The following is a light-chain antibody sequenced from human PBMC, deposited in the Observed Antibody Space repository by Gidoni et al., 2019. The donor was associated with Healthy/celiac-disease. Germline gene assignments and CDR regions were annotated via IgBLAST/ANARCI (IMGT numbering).Light chain of an antibody. J-gene: IGKJ1*01. CDR3: QQSYSTPRT. Sequence: DIQMTQSPSSLSASVGDRVTITCLASQSISSYLNWYQQKPGKAPKLLIDAASSLQSGVPSRFSGSGSGTDFTLTISSLQPEDFATYYCQQSYSTPRTFGQGTKVEIK. V-gene: IGKV1-39*01. CDR1: QSISSY. CDR2: AAS.